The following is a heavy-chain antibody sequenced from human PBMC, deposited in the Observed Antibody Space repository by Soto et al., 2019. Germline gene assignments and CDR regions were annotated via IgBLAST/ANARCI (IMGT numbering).Heavy chain of an antibody. CDR1: WFSLSPSGVG. Sequence: GLAMVDPTQALAMRCTFAWFSLSPSGVGVGCIRQPPGKALEWLALIYWNDDKRYSPSLKSRLTITKDTSKNQVVLTMTNMDPVDTATYYCAHSTIAVAGFGYWGQGTLVTVSS. D-gene: IGHD6-19*01. CDR2: IYWNDDK. CDR3: AHSTIAVAGFGY. V-gene: IGHV2-5*01. J-gene: IGHJ4*02.